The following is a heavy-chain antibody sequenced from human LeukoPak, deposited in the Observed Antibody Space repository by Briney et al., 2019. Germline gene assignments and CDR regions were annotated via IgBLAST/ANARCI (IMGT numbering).Heavy chain of an antibody. CDR2: IKQDGSEK. D-gene: IGHD4-17*01. Sequence: GGSLRLSCAASGFTFSSYWMSRVRQAPGKGLEWVANIKQDGSEKYYVDSVKGRFTISRDNAKNSLYLQMNSLRAEDTAVYYCARDPWDYGDHFFDYWGQGTLVTVSS. J-gene: IGHJ4*02. CDR3: ARDPWDYGDHFFDY. V-gene: IGHV3-7*01. CDR1: GFTFSSYW.